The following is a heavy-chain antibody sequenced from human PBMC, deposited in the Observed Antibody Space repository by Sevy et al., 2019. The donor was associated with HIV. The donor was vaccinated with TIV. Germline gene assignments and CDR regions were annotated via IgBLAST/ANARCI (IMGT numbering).Heavy chain of an antibody. J-gene: IGHJ4*02. CDR1: GGSINSDSYY. CDR2: IYYSGTT. Sequence: SETVSLTCTVSGGSINSDSYYWGWIRQPPGQGLEWIGNIYYSGTTYYNPSLKSRVTISVDTSKNQFSLKLSSVTAADTAVYYCARFEYGDYVSHFEYWGQGTLVTVSS. V-gene: IGHV4-39*01. CDR3: ARFEYGDYVSHFEY. D-gene: IGHD2-21*02.